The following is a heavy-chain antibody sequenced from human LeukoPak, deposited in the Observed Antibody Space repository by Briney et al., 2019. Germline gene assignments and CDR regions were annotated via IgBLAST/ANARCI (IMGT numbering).Heavy chain of an antibody. Sequence: SETLSLTCTVSGGSIYSYYWSWIRQPPGKGLEGIGYIYNSGSTNYNPSLKSRVTISVDTSKNQVSLKLSSVTAADTAVYYCASSIVGANHDAFDIWGQGTMVTVSS. CDR3: ASSIVGANHDAFDI. CDR2: IYNSGST. V-gene: IGHV4-59*01. D-gene: IGHD1-26*01. J-gene: IGHJ3*02. CDR1: GGSIYSYY.